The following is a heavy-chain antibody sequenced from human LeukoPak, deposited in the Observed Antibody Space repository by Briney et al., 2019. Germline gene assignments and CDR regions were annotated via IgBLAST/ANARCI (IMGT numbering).Heavy chain of an antibody. CDR2: LYYSGST. V-gene: IGHV4-59*01. CDR1: GGSISRYY. D-gene: IGHD3-3*01. Sequence: SETLSLTCTVSGGSISRYYWSWIRQPPAKGLEWIGYLYYSGSTNYHPSLKSRVTISVDTSKNHFSLKLSSVTAAGTAVYYCARGGDFWSGPKGDAFDIWGQGTMVTVSS. CDR3: ARGGDFWSGPKGDAFDI. J-gene: IGHJ3*02.